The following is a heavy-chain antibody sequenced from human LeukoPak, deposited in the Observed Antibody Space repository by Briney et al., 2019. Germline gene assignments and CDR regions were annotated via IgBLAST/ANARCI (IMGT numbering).Heavy chain of an antibody. Sequence: GGSLRLSCAASGFTFSSYGLDWVRQAPGKGLEWVAVISYDGSNKYYADSVKGRFTISRDNSKNTLYLQMNSLRAEDTAVYYCAKDLYLTGYSFDYWGQGTLVTVSS. J-gene: IGHJ4*02. CDR1: GFTFSSYG. CDR2: ISYDGSNK. D-gene: IGHD3-9*01. V-gene: IGHV3-30*18. CDR3: AKDLYLTGYSFDY.